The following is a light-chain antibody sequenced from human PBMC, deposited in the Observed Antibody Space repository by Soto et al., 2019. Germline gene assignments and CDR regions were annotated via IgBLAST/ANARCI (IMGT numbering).Light chain of an antibody. Sequence: QSVLTQPASVSGSPGQSITISCTGTSSDVGGYNYVSWYQQHPGKAPKLMIYEVSNRPSGVSNRFSGSKSGNTASLTISGLQAEDEAVYYCSSYTSSSTHYVFGTGTKVTVL. V-gene: IGLV2-14*01. CDR2: EVS. CDR3: SSYTSSSTHYV. CDR1: SSDVGGYNY. J-gene: IGLJ1*01.